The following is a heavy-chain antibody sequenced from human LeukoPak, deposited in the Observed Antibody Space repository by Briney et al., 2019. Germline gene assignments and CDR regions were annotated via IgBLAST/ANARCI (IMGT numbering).Heavy chain of an antibody. CDR2: INGATGNT. CDR3: ARSIIIVPNTSYYYYYMDV. V-gene: IGHV1-3*01. J-gene: IGHJ6*02. D-gene: IGHD2/OR15-2a*01. CDR1: GYTFTGHA. Sequence: ASVKVPCKASGYTFTGHALHWVRQAPGEGLEWMAWINGATGNTEYSQKFQARVTITRDTSESTAYMELSSLSSEDTAVYYCARSIIIVPNTSYYYYYMDVWGQGTTVTVSS.